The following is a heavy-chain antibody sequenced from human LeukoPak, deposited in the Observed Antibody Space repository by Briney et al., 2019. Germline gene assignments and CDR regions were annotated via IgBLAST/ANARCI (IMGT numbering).Heavy chain of an antibody. CDR1: GGSISSSTYY. D-gene: IGHD6-6*01. CDR2: IYYSGST. CDR3: ASLVAVYSSSVDPRTFDY. J-gene: IGHJ4*02. V-gene: IGHV4-39*01. Sequence: KTSETLSLTCTVSGGSISSSTYYWGWIRQPPGRGLEWIGSIYYSGSTYYNPSLKSRVTISVDTSKNQFSLKLSSVTAADTAVYYCASLVAVYSSSVDPRTFDYWGQGALVTVSS.